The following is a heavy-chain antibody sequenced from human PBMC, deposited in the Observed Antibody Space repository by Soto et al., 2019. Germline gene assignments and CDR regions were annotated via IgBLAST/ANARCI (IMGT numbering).Heavy chain of an antibody. CDR3: ASESEGSAKNNWSDP. CDR2: IHRTGST. J-gene: IGHJ5*02. V-gene: IGHV4-59*01. Sequence: SETLSLTCSVSRGSISCYYWSWVRQPPGKGLEWIGFIHRTGSTKYNPSLESRVTISVDTSQNQLSLRLSSVTAADTAVYYCASESEGSAKNNWSDPWGQGILVTVSS. CDR1: RGSISCYY.